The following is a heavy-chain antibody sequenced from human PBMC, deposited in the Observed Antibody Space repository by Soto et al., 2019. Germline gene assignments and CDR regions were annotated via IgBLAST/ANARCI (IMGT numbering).Heavy chain of an antibody. CDR3: ARDMVTGTTADY. D-gene: IGHD1-7*01. V-gene: IGHV3-30-3*01. CDR1: GFTFSSYA. CDR2: ISYDGSNK. Sequence: QVQLVESGGGVVQPGRSLRLSCAASGFTFSSYAMHWVRQAPGKGPEWVAVISYDGSNKYYADSVKGRFTISRDNSKNTLYLQMNSLRAEDTAVYYCARDMVTGTTADYWGQGTLVTVSS. J-gene: IGHJ4*02.